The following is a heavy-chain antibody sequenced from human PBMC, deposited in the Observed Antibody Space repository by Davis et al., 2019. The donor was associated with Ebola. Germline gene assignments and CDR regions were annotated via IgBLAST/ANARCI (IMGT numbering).Heavy chain of an antibody. CDR1: GFTFNNYA. V-gene: IGHV3-23*01. Sequence: GESLKISCTASGFTFNNYAMSWVRQAPGKGLEWVSLIGGGGDDTYYPDSMKGRFTISRDNSRNMLFLQMNSLRAEDTAVYFCARQLPYYSYGMDVWGQGTTVTVSS. CDR3: ARQLPYYSYGMDV. J-gene: IGHJ6*02. D-gene: IGHD2-2*01. CDR2: IGGGGDDT.